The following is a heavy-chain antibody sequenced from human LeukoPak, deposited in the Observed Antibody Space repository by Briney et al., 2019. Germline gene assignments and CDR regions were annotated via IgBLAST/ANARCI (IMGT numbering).Heavy chain of an antibody. V-gene: IGHV3-30-3*01. Sequence: GGSLRLSCAASGFTFSSYAMHWVRQAPGKGLEWVAVISYDGSNKYYADSVKGRFTISRDNSKNTLYLQMNSLRAEDTAVYYCARDRVGVQVPAANTNWFDPWGQGTLLTVSS. CDR2: ISYDGSNK. D-gene: IGHD2-2*01. J-gene: IGHJ5*02. CDR1: GFTFSSYA. CDR3: ARDRVGVQVPAANTNWFDP.